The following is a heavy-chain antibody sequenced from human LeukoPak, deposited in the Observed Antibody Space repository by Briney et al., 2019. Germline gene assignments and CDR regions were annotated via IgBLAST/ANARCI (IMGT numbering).Heavy chain of an antibody. Sequence: PSETLSLTCAVSGGSISVSNCWSWVRQPPGKGLEWIGEIYHSGSTNYNPSLKSRVTISIAKSKNQFSLKLSSVTAADTAVYYCARLQRVTMNAFDIWGQGTMVTVPS. CDR1: GGSISVSNC. D-gene: IGHD3-22*01. J-gene: IGHJ3*02. V-gene: IGHV4-4*02. CDR2: IYHSGST. CDR3: ARLQRVTMNAFDI.